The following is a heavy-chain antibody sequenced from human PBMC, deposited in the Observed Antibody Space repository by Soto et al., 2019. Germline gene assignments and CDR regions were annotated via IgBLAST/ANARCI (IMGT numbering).Heavy chain of an antibody. CDR1: GFTFSDYG. CDR2: VSHDERNK. Sequence: QVLLVESGGGVVQPGRSLRLSCAASGFTFSDYGMHWVRQAPGKGLEWVSVVSHDERNKYYTDSVKGRFTISRDNSNNTMYLQLMNLTPEDTAGSFCAKERRGQYTFNTCYGFGSWGQGALVTVSS. V-gene: IGHV3-30*18. J-gene: IGHJ4*02. D-gene: IGHD2-2*01. CDR3: AKERRGQYTFNTCYGFGS.